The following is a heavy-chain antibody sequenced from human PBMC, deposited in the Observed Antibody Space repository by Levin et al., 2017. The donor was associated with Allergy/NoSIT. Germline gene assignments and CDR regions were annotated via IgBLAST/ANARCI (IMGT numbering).Heavy chain of an antibody. CDR2: IWYDGSNK. CDR1: GFTFSSYG. D-gene: IGHD5-24*01. V-gene: IGHV3-33*01. J-gene: IGHJ3*02. CDR3: ARGRDDYRAFDI. Sequence: GGSLRLSCAASGFTFSSYGMHWVRQAPGKGLEWVAVIWYDGSNKYYADSVKGRFTISRDNSKNTLYLQMNSLRAEDTAVYYCARGRDDYRAFDIWGQGTMVTVSS.